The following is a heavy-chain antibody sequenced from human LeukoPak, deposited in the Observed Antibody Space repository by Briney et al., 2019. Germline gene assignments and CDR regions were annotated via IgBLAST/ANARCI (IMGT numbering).Heavy chain of an antibody. D-gene: IGHD2-21*02. Sequence: SETLSLTCTVSGGSISSYYWSWIRQPAGKGLEWIGRIYSSGSTDYNPSLKSRVTMSVDTSKNKFSLKLSSVTAADTAVYYCARYVTGKTDNFDYWGQGTLVTVSS. CDR1: GGSISSYY. V-gene: IGHV4-4*07. CDR2: IYSSGST. J-gene: IGHJ4*02. CDR3: ARYVTGKTDNFDY.